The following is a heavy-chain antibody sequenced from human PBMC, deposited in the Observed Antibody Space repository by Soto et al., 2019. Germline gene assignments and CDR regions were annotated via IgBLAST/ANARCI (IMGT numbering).Heavy chain of an antibody. CDR2: ISAYNGNT. CDR3: ARDDPLRYFDWLLLYYYYYGMDV. CDR1: GYTFTSYG. J-gene: IGHJ6*02. V-gene: IGHV1-18*01. Sequence: ASVKVSCKASGYTFTSYGISWVRQAPGQGLEWMGWISAYNGNTNYAQKLQGRVTMTTDTSTSTAYMELRSLRSDDTAVYYCARDDPLRYFDWLLLYYYYYGMDVWGQGTTLTVSS. D-gene: IGHD3-9*01.